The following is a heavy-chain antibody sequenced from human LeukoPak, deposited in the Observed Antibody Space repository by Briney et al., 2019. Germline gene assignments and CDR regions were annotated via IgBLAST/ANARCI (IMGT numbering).Heavy chain of an antibody. J-gene: IGHJ4*02. V-gene: IGHV3-30*04. CDR1: GFSFSDSV. CDR3: VKEAYYGWGSSPTFYFDY. D-gene: IGHD3-10*01. Sequence: PGKFLRLSCVASGFSFSDSVIHWVRQAPGKGLEWVAVISHDVKTTYYADSAKGRFTISRDNSRNTVFLQMNRLRPEDTAVYYCVKEAYYGWGSSPTFYFDYWGQGTRVTVSS. CDR2: ISHDVKTT.